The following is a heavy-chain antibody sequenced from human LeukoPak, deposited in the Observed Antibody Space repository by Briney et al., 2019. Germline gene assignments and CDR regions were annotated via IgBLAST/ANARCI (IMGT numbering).Heavy chain of an antibody. CDR2: ISGSGGST. CDR3: ANLRDSIFDY. J-gene: IGHJ4*02. Sequence: PGASLRLSCAASGFTFSSYALSWVRQAPGKGLEWVSAISGSGGSTYYADSVKGRFTISRDNSKNTLYLQMNSLRAEDTAVYYRANLRDSIFDYWGQGTLVTVSS. D-gene: IGHD2-21*01. CDR1: GFTFSSYA. V-gene: IGHV3-23*01.